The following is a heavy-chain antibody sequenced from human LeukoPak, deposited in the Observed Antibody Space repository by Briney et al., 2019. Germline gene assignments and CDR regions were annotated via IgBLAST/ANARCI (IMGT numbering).Heavy chain of an antibody. CDR1: GGSISSSSYY. CDR3: ARNRKRGYSGYDGDY. D-gene: IGHD5-12*01. V-gene: IGHV4-39*01. Sequence: SETLSLTCTVSGGSISSSSYYWGWIRQPPGKGLEWIGSIYYSGSTYYNPSLKSRVTISVDTSKNQFSLKLSSVTAADTAVYYCARNRKRGYSGYDGDYWGQGTLVTVSS. CDR2: IYYSGST. J-gene: IGHJ4*02.